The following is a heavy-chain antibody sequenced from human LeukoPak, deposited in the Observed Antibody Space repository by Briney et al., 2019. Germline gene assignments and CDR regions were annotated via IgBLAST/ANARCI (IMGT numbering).Heavy chain of an antibody. CDR2: IKQDGIEK. CDR3: ANGELPKVD. CDR1: GFTFNNYW. Sequence: PGGSLRLSCAASGFTFNNYWMSWVRQAPGKGLEWVANIKQDGIEKYYVDSVKGRFTISRDNAKNSLYLQMNSLRAEDTAVYYCANGELPKVDWGQGTLVTVSS. V-gene: IGHV3-7*03. J-gene: IGHJ4*02. D-gene: IGHD1-26*01.